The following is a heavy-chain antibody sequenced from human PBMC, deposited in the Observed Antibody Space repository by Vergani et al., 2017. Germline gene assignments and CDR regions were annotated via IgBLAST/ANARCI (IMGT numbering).Heavy chain of an antibody. D-gene: IGHD2-15*01. CDR3: ARSYYCSGGSCYSLAYYFDY. V-gene: IGHV4-61*02. Sequence: QVQLQESGPGLVKPSQTLSLTCTVSGGSISSGSYYWSWIRQPAGKGLEWIGRIYTSGNTNYNPSLKGRVTISVDTSKNQFSLKLSSVTAADTAVYYCARSYYCSGGSCYSLAYYFDYWGQGTLVTVSS. CDR1: GGSISSGSYY. J-gene: IGHJ4*02. CDR2: IYTSGNT.